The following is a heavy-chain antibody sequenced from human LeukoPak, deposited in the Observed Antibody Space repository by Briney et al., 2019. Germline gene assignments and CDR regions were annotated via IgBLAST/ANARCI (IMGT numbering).Heavy chain of an antibody. CDR2: ISSSSSYI. V-gene: IGHV3-21*01. D-gene: IGHD3-22*01. CDR3: ARDFNWGYYDTPSPEYFQH. CDR1: GGSISSSS. J-gene: IGHJ1*01. Sequence: ETLSLTCTVSGGSISSSSYYWGWIRQPPGKGLEWVSSISSSSSYIYYADSVKGRFTISRDNAKNSLYLQMNSLRAEDTAVYYCARDFNWGYYDTPSPEYFQHWGQGTLVTVSS.